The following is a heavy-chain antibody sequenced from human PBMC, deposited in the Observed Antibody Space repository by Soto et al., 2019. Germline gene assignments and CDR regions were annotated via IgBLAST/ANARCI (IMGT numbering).Heavy chain of an antibody. D-gene: IGHD6-6*01. J-gene: IGHJ4*02. CDR2: IYYSGST. Sequence: SETLSLTCTVSGGSISSSSYYWGWIRQPPGKGLEWIGSIYYSGSTNYNPSLKSRVTISVDTSKNQFSLKLSSVTAADTAVYYCARREYSSSSARFDYWGQGTLVTVSS. CDR3: ARREYSSSSARFDY. CDR1: GGSISSSSYY. V-gene: IGHV4-39*07.